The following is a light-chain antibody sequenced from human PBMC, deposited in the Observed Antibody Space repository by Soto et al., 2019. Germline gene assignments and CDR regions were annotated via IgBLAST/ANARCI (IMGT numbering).Light chain of an antibody. CDR1: QSVNSNY. V-gene: IGKV3-20*01. CDR2: ATS. CDR3: QQYDTSPRT. Sequence: EIVLTQSPGTLSLSPGERATLSCRASQSVNSNYLAWYQQKPGQGPRPLIYATSSRATGIPDRFSGSRSGTDFTLTISRLDPEDFASYYCQQYDTSPRTFGQGTKVEIK. J-gene: IGKJ1*01.